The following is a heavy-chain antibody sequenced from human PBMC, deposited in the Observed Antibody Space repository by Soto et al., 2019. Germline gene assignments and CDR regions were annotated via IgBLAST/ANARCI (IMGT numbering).Heavy chain of an antibody. Sequence: SVKVSCKASGFTFTSSAVQWVRQARGQRLEWIGWIVVGSGNTNYAQKFQERVTITRDMSTSTAYMELSSLRSEDTAVYYCAAVSNSGSGWRDYYYGMDVWGQGTTVTVSS. D-gene: IGHD6-19*01. CDR1: GFTFTSSA. V-gene: IGHV1-58*01. CDR3: AAVSNSGSGWRDYYYGMDV. J-gene: IGHJ6*02. CDR2: IVVGSGNT.